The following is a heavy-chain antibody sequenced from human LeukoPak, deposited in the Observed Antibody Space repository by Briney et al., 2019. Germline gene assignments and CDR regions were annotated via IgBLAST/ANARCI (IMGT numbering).Heavy chain of an antibody. CDR1: GFTFSSYE. D-gene: IGHD3-3*01. CDR2: ISSSGSTI. CDR3: ARKPDGRFLEWLSED. V-gene: IGHV3-48*03. Sequence: GGSLRLSCAASGFTFSSYEMNWVRQAPGEGLEWVSYISSSGSTIYYADSVKGRFTISRDNAKNSLYLQMNSLRADDTAVYYCARKPDGRFLEWLSEDWGQGTLVTVSS. J-gene: IGHJ4*02.